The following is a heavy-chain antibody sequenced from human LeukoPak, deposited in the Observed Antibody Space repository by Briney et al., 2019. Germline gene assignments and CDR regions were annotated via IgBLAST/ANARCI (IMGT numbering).Heavy chain of an antibody. CDR3: ARGGWLGQTYYMDV. D-gene: IGHD6-19*01. CDR2: IYHSGST. CDR1: GGSISSGGYY. V-gene: IGHV4-31*03. J-gene: IGHJ6*03. Sequence: SETLSLTCTVSGGSISSGGYYWSWIRQHPGKGLEWIGYIYHSGSTYYNPSLKSRVTISVDTSKNQFSLKLSSVTAADTAVYYCARGGWLGQTYYMDVWGKGTTVTVSS.